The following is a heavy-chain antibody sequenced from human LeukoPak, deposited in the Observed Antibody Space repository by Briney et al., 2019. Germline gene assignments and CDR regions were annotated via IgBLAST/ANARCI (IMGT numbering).Heavy chain of an antibody. D-gene: IGHD3-22*01. CDR3: ARDPPYYYDSSGYQDY. J-gene: IGHJ4*02. CDR2: MNPNSGNT. CDR1: GYTFTSYD. Sequence: ASVKVSCKGSGYTFTSYDINWVRQATGQGLEWMGWMNPNSGNTGYAQKFQGRVTMTRDTSISTAYMELSRLRSDDTAVYYCARDPPYYYDSSGYQDYWGQGTLVTVSS. V-gene: IGHV1-8*01.